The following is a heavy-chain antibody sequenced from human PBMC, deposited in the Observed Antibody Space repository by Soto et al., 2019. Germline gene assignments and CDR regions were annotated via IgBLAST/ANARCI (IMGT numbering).Heavy chain of an antibody. CDR2: INSDGSST. J-gene: IGHJ6*02. Sequence: GGSLRLSCAASGFTFSNYAMSWVRQAPGKGLEWVSRINSDGSSTSYADSVKGRFTISRDNAKNTLYLQMNSLRAEDTAVYYCARDRVERKYDFWSGYYGYYYYGMDVWGQGTTVTVSS. CDR3: ARDRVERKYDFWSGYYGYYYYGMDV. D-gene: IGHD3-3*01. V-gene: IGHV3-74*01. CDR1: GFTFSNYA.